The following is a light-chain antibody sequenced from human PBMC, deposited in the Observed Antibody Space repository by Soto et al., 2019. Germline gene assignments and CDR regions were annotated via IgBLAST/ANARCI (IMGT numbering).Light chain of an antibody. CDR1: QGVANH. V-gene: IGKV1-27*01. CDR3: QEYDSVRLT. CDR2: AAS. Sequence: DIQMTQSPPSLSASVGDTVTITCRASQGVANHLAWYQQKPGGVPELLISAASTLQSGVPSRFSGSGSKKDFTLTITSLQPGDVATYYCQEYDSVRLTFGGGTKVDIK. J-gene: IGKJ4*01.